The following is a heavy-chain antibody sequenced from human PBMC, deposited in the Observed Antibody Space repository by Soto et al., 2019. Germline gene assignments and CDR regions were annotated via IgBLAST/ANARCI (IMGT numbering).Heavy chain of an antibody. Sequence: GGSLRLSCAATGFTFSSYSMNWVRQAPGKGLEWVAVISYDGSNKYYADSVKGRFTISRDNSKNTLYLQMNSLRAEDTAVYYCAKDRSGYSSSWYFDYWGQGTLVTVSS. CDR2: ISYDGSNK. CDR1: GFTFSSYS. V-gene: IGHV3-30*18. J-gene: IGHJ4*02. CDR3: AKDRSGYSSSWYFDY. D-gene: IGHD6-13*01.